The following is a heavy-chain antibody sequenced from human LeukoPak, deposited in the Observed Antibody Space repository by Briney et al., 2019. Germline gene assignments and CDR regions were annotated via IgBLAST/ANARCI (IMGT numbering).Heavy chain of an antibody. CDR3: ARDRNGGY. J-gene: IGHJ4*02. CDR2: ISCSGSTI. CDR1: GFTFSSYE. Sequence: GGALRLSCAASGFTFSSYEMNWVRQAPGKGLEWVSYISCSGSTIYYADSVKGRFTTTRDNAKNTMNLQMNSLRAEDTAVYYCARDRNGGYWGQGTLVTVSS. V-gene: IGHV3-48*03.